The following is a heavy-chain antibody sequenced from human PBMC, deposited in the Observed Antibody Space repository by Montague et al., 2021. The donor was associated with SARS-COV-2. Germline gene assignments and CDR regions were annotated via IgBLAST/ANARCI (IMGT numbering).Heavy chain of an antibody. CDR1: GFRFDDYA. Sequence: SLRLSCAASGFRFDDYAMILPRQAPVKGLEWVSSNSGTSADTHYSDSVKGRFTISRDNSKSTLYLRMNSLRVDDTAVYYCARGGFDYYDYTMDVWGKGTTVTV. CDR3: ARGGFDYYDYTMDV. V-gene: IGHV3-23*01. CDR2: NSGTSADT. J-gene: IGHJ6*03.